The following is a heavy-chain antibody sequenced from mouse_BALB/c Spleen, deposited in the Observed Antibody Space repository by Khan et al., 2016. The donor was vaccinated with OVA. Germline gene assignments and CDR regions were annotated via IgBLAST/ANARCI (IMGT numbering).Heavy chain of an antibody. J-gene: IGHJ1*01. Sequence: EVELVESGGGLVKPGGSLKLSCVASGFTFSSYAMSWVRQTPEKRLEWVATISSNGNYTYYPDSVKGRFTISRDNAKNTLYLQLSSLRSEDTAMYYCARPPITTVVATSYWFFDVWGAGTTVTVSS. CDR3: ARPPITTVVATSYWFFDV. CDR1: GFTFSSYA. CDR2: ISSNGNYT. V-gene: IGHV5-9-3*01. D-gene: IGHD1-1*01.